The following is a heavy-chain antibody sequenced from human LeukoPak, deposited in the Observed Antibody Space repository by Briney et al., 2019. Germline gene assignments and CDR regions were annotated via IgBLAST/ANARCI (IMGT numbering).Heavy chain of an antibody. CDR3: ARDQSYYGSAYDAFDI. J-gene: IGHJ3*02. Sequence: GGSLRLSCAASGFTFSSYGMHWVRQAPGKGLEWVAVIWYDGSNKYYVDSVKGRFTISRDNAKNSLYLQMNSLRAEDTAVYYCARDQSYYGSAYDAFDIWGQGTMVTVSS. CDR1: GFTFSSYG. V-gene: IGHV3-33*01. D-gene: IGHD3-10*01. CDR2: IWYDGSNK.